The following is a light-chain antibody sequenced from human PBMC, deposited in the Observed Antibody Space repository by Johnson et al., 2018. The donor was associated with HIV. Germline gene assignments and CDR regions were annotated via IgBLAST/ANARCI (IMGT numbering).Light chain of an antibody. J-gene: IGLJ1*01. Sequence: QSVLTQPPSVSAAPGQKVTISCSGSSSNIGNNYVSWYQQLPGTAPKLLIYENHKRPSGIPDRFSGSKSGTSATLGITGLQTGDEAVYYGGTWDSSLSALGPYVFGTGTKVTGL. CDR3: GTWDSSLSALGPYV. CDR1: SSNIGNNY. V-gene: IGLV1-51*02. CDR2: ENH.